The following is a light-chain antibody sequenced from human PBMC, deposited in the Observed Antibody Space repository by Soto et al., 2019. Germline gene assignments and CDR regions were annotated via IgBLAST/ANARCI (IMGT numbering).Light chain of an antibody. Sequence: QSALTQPASVSGSPGQSITISCTGTSSDVGGYNSVSWYQQQPGEAPKLMIYDVSNRPSGVSNRFSGSKSGNTASLTISGLQAEDEADYYCNSYTSISTPVVFGGGTKLTVL. V-gene: IGLV2-14*01. CDR1: SSDVGGYNS. J-gene: IGLJ2*01. CDR3: NSYTSISTPVV. CDR2: DVS.